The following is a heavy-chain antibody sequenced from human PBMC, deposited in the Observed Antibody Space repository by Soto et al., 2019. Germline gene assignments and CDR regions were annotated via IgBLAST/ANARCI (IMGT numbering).Heavy chain of an antibody. CDR2: IWYDGSNK. CDR3: ASGLHCSGGSCYHYGMDV. CDR1: GFTFSSYG. D-gene: IGHD2-15*01. Sequence: GGSLRLSCAASGFTFSSYGMHWVRQAPGKGLEWVAVIWYDGSNKYYADSVKGRFTISRDNSKNTLYLQMNSLRAEDTAVYYCASGLHCSGGSCYHYGMDVWGQGTTATVSS. V-gene: IGHV3-33*01. J-gene: IGHJ6*02.